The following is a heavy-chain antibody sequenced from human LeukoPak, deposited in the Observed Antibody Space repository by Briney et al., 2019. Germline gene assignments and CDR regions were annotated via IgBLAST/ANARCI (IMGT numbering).Heavy chain of an antibody. V-gene: IGHV5-51*01. CDR3: ARQNLAARPPEGY. CDR1: GYSFTSYW. D-gene: IGHD6-6*01. CDR2: IYPGDSDT. J-gene: IGHJ4*02. Sequence: GESLKISCKGSGYSFTSYWIAWVRQMPGEGLEWVGIIYPGDSDTRYSPSFQGQVTISADKSISTAYLQWSSLKASDTAMYYCARQNLAARPPEGYWGQGTLVTVSS.